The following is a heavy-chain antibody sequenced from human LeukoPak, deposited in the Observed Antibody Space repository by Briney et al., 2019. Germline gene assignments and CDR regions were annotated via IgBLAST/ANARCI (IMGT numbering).Heavy chain of an antibody. Sequence: GGSLRLSCAASGFTVSSNYMSWVRQAPGKGLEWVSVIYSGGSTYYADSVKGRFTISRDNSKNTLYLQMNSLRAEDTAVYYCARRGGPHCTNGVCSYYFDYWGQGTLVTVSS. J-gene: IGHJ4*02. CDR1: GFTVSSNY. D-gene: IGHD2-8*01. CDR2: IYSGGST. V-gene: IGHV3-53*01. CDR3: ARRGGPHCTNGVCSYYFDY.